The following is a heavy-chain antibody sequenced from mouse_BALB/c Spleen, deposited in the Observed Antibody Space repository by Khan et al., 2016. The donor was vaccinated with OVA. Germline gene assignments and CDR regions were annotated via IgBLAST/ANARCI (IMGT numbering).Heavy chain of an antibody. CDR2: ISYSGST. Sequence: EVELVESGPGLVKPSQSLSLTCTVTGYSITSGYGWNWIRQFPGNKLEWMGYISYSGSTNYNPSLKSRISITRDTSKNQFFLQLNSVTTEDTATYYCARTARIKYWGHGITLTVSS. J-gene: IGHJ2*01. D-gene: IGHD1-2*01. CDR1: GYSITSGYG. CDR3: ARTARIKY. V-gene: IGHV3-2*02.